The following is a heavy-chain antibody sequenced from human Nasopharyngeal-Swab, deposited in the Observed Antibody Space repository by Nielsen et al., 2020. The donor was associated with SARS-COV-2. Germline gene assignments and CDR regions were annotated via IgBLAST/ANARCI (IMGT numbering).Heavy chain of an antibody. CDR1: GGSITSGNYN. J-gene: IGHJ6*04. Sequence: GSLRLSCIVSGGSITSGNYNWDWIRQPPGKGLEWIGSIHYGGTTYYNSSLKSRVTISIDTSKSQFSLNLYSVTAADTADYYCARDSIYYNYKDVWGTGTTVTVSS. CDR2: IHYGGTT. V-gene: IGHV4-39*07. CDR3: ARDSIYYNYKDV. D-gene: IGHD3-16*01.